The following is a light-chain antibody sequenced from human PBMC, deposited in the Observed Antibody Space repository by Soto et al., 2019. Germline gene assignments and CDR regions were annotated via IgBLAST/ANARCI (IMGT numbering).Light chain of an antibody. CDR1: QSVGRN. J-gene: IGKJ3*01. V-gene: IGKV3-15*01. Sequence: EIVVTQSPGILSVSPGDRATLSCRASQSVGRNLAWYQQKPGQAPTLLIYAASTRATGLPARFSGSGSGTDFTLTISIMQSEDFAVYYCQEYSKWPLFTFGHGTRVDIK. CDR3: QEYSKWPLFT. CDR2: AAS.